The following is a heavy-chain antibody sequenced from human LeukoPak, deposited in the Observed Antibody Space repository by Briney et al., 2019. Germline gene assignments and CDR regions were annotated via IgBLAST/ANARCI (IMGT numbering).Heavy chain of an antibody. CDR1: GFTFSDHH. D-gene: IGHD3-10*01. Sequence: GGSLRLSCAGSGFTFSDHHMDWVRQAPGKGLEWVGRSKNKGNSYTIDYAASVKGRFTISKDHSKISLYLQMNSLKTEDTAVYYCVLLFRGLPFWGQGTLVTVSS. V-gene: IGHV3-72*01. CDR2: SKNKGNSYTI. J-gene: IGHJ4*02. CDR3: VLLFRGLPF.